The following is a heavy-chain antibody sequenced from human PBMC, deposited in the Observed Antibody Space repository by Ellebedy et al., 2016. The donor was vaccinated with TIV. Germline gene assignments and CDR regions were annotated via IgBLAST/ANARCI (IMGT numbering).Heavy chain of an antibody. D-gene: IGHD4-17*01. Sequence: AASVKVSCKASGYTFTSYGISWVRQPPGQGLEWMGWISAYNGNTNYAQKLQGRVTMTTDTSASTAYMELSSLRSEDTAVYYCARDDGVTTSSYYNGIDVWGQGTTVTVSS. J-gene: IGHJ6*02. V-gene: IGHV1-18*01. CDR1: GYTFTSYG. CDR2: ISAYNGNT. CDR3: ARDDGVTTSSYYNGIDV.